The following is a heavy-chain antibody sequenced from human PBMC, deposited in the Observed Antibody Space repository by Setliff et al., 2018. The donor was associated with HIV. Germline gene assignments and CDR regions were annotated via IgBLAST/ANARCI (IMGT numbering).Heavy chain of an antibody. Sequence: SETLSLTCTVSGGSISSGTYYWSWIRQHPGKGLEWIGYIYYSGSTYYNPSLKSRVTISVDTSKNQFSLKLSSVTAADTALYYCARATATKPFDIWGQGTVVTVSS. CDR3: ARATATKPFDI. CDR1: GGSISSGTYY. V-gene: IGHV4-30-4*08. CDR2: IYYSGST. J-gene: IGHJ3*02. D-gene: IGHD5-18*01.